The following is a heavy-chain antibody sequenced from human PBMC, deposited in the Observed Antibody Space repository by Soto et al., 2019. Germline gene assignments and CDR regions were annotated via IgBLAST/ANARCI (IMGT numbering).Heavy chain of an antibody. Sequence: TVKVSCKASGFTFTSSAVQWVRPARGHRLEWIGWIVVGSGNTNYAQKFQERVTITRDMSTSTAYMELSSLRSEDTAVYYCAAGVGGELRFLEWLLPGYYGMDVWGQGTTVTVSS. CDR1: GFTFTSSA. V-gene: IGHV1-58*01. D-gene: IGHD3-3*01. CDR2: IVVGSGNT. J-gene: IGHJ6*02. CDR3: AAGVGGELRFLEWLLPGYYGMDV.